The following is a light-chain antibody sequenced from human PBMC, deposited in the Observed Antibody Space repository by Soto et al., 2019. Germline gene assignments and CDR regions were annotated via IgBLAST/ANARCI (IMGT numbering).Light chain of an antibody. CDR2: SNN. Sequence: QSVLTQPPSASGTPGQRVTISCSGSSSNIGSNTVNWYQQLPGTAPKHLIFSNNQRPSGVPDRFSGSKSGTSASLAISGLQPEDEADYYCAAWDDSLSGLVFGGGTKLTVL. J-gene: IGLJ2*01. CDR1: SSNIGSNT. V-gene: IGLV1-44*01. CDR3: AAWDDSLSGLV.